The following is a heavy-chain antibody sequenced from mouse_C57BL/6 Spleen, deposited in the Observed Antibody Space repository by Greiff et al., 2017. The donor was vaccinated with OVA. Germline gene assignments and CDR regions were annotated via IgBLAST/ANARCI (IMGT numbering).Heavy chain of an antibody. D-gene: IGHD1-1*01. CDR1: GFTFSDYG. J-gene: IGHJ4*01. V-gene: IGHV5-17*01. Sequence: EVQRVESGGGLVKPGGSLKLSCAASGFTFSDYGMHWVRQAPEKGLEWVAYISSGSSTIYYAATVKGRFTISRDNAKNTLFLLMTSLRSEDTAMYYCARRVVVAPDAMDYWGQGTSVTVSS. CDR2: ISSGSSTI. CDR3: ARRVVVAPDAMDY.